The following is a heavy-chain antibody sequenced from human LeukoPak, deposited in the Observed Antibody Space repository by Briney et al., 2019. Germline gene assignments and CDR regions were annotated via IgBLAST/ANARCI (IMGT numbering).Heavy chain of an antibody. CDR1: GITLSNYA. Sequence: GGSLRLSCAVSGITLSNYAMSWGRQAPGKGLECVAGISGSGGGTHYADSVKGRFTISRDNPKNTLYLQMNNLRAGDTAVYFCAKRGVVIRVILVGFHKEAYYFDSWGQGALVTVSS. CDR2: ISGSGGGT. D-gene: IGHD3-22*01. CDR3: AKRGVVIRVILVGFHKEAYYFDS. J-gene: IGHJ4*01. V-gene: IGHV3-23*01.